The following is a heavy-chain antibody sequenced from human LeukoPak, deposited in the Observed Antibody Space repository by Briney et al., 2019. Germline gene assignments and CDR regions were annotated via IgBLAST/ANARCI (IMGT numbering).Heavy chain of an antibody. CDR3: ARDDAGTAPCFDP. J-gene: IGHJ5*02. Sequence: PSETLSPTCTVSGGSISSYYWSWIRQPPGKGLEWIGYIYYSGSTNYNPSLKSRVTISVDTSKNQFSLKLSSVTAADTAVYYCARDDAGTAPCFDPWARRTLVTVSS. CDR2: IYYSGST. D-gene: IGHD5-18*01. V-gene: IGHV4-59*01. CDR1: GGSISSYY.